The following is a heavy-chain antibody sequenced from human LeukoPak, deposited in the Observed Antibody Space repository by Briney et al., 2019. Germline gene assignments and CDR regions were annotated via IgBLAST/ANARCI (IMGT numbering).Heavy chain of an antibody. J-gene: IGHJ4*02. Sequence: SETLSLTCTVSGGSISSSSYYWGWIRQPPGKGLEWIASIYYSGSTYYNPSLKSRVTISVDTSKNQFSLKLSSVTAADTAVYYCARRGDTAMAYFFDYWGQGTLVTVSS. CDR2: IYYSGST. CDR1: GGSISSSSYY. V-gene: IGHV4-39*01. CDR3: ARRGDTAMAYFFDY. D-gene: IGHD5-18*01.